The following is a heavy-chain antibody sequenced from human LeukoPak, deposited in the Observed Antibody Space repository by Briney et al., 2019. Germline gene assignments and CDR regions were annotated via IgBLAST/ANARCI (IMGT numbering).Heavy chain of an antibody. Sequence: GGSLRLSCAASGFTFSDYYMSWIRQAPGKGLEWLSYISSTTSYTDYADSVKGRFTISRDNAKNSLYLQMNSLRADDTAVYYCAKDSSANYWGQGTLVTVSS. CDR3: AKDSSANY. J-gene: IGHJ4*02. CDR2: ISSTTSYT. CDR1: GFTFSDYY. D-gene: IGHD2-15*01. V-gene: IGHV3-11*06.